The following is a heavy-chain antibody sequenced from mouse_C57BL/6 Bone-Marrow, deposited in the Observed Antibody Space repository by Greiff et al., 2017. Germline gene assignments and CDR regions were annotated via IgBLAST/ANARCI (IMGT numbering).Heavy chain of an antibody. CDR1: GYTFTSYW. Sequence: QVQLKQPGAELVRPGSSVKLSCKASGYTFTSYWMHWVKQRPIQGLEWIGNIDPSDSETHYNQKFKDKATLTVDKSSSTAYMQRSSLTSEDSAVYHCARDYDDPRGFAYWGQGTLVTVSA. V-gene: IGHV1-52*01. D-gene: IGHD2-4*01. CDR2: IDPSDSET. J-gene: IGHJ3*01. CDR3: ARDYDDPRGFAY.